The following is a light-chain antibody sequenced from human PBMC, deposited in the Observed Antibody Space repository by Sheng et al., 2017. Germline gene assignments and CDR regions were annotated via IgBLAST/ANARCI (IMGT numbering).Light chain of an antibody. CDR3: QQYGSSPIT. V-gene: IGKV3-15*01. Sequence: EIVMTQSPATLSVSPGERATLSCRASQSVSSNLAWYQQKPGQAPRLLIYGASTRATGIPARFSGSGSGTDFTLTISRLEPEDFAVYYCQQYGSSPITFGQGTR. CDR1: QSVSSN. CDR2: GAS. J-gene: IGKJ5*01.